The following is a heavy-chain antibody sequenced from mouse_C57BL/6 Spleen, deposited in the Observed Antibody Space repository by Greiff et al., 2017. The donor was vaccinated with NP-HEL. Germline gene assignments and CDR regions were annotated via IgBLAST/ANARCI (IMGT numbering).Heavy chain of an antibody. CDR3: ARWGYYGTPDY. V-gene: IGHV1-61*01. D-gene: IGHD1-1*01. Sequence: QVQLQQPGAELVRPGSSVKLSCKASGYTFTSYWMDWVKQRPGQGLEWIGNIYPSDSETHYNQKFKDKATLTVDKSSSTAYMQLSSLTSEDSAVYYCARWGYYGTPDYWGQGTTLTVSS. CDR2: IYPSDSET. CDR1: GYTFTSYW. J-gene: IGHJ2*01.